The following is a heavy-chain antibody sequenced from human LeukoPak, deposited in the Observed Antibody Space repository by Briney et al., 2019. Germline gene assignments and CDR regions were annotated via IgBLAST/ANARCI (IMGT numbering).Heavy chain of an antibody. CDR2: ISWNSGSI. CDR1: GFTFDDYA. CDR3: AKDLGY. Sequence: QSGGSLRLSCAASGFTFDDYAMPWVRQAPGKGLEWVSGISWNSGSIGYADSVKDRFTISRDNAKNSLYLQMNSLRAEDTALYYCAKDLGYWGQGTLVTVSS. V-gene: IGHV3-9*01. J-gene: IGHJ4*02.